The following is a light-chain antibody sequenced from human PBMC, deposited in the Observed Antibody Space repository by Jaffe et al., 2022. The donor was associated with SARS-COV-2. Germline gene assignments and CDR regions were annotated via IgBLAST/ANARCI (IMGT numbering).Light chain of an antibody. CDR3: QSYDSSLSGI. CDR1: NSNIGAGYD. CDR2: GNN. Sequence: QSVLTQPPSVSGAPGQRVTISCTGSNSNIGAGYDVHWYQQVPGTAPKLLIYGNNNRPSGVPDRFSGSKSGTSASLAISGLQPEDEADYYCQSYDSSLSGIFGGGTKLTVL. J-gene: IGLJ2*01. V-gene: IGLV1-40*01.